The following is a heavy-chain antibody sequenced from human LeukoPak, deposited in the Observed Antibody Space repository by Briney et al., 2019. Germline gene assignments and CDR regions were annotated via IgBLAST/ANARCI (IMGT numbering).Heavy chain of an antibody. CDR2: IYYSGST. Sequence: PSETLSLTCTVSGGSVSSGSYYWSWIRQPPGKELEWIGYIYYSGSTNYNPSLKSRVTISVDTSKNQFSLKLSSVTAADTAVYYCARIGKSKALGYWGQGTLVTVSS. V-gene: IGHV4-61*01. D-gene: IGHD1-14*01. CDR3: ARIGKSKALGY. CDR1: GGSVSSGSYY. J-gene: IGHJ4*02.